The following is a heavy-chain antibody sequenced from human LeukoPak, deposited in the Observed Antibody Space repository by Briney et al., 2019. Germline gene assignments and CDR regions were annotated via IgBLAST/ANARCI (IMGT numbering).Heavy chain of an antibody. V-gene: IGHV3-53*01. CDR2: LYSDGNT. J-gene: IGHJ4*02. CDR1: GFTVITND. Sequence: AGSLTLSCAASGFTVITNDMTWVRQAPGKGLEWVSVLYSDGNTKYAESVQGRFTISRDNSKNTLYLEMNSLSPDDTAVYYCARGVEPLAANTLAYWGQGTMVSVSS. D-gene: IGHD1-14*01. CDR3: ARGVEPLAANTLAY.